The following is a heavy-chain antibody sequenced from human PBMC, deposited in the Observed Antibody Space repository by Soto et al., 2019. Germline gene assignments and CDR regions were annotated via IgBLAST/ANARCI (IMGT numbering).Heavy chain of an antibody. J-gene: IGHJ5*02. CDR1: GYTFTGYY. Sequence: GASVKVSCKASGYTFTGYYMHWVRQAPGQGLEWMGWINPNSGGTNYAQKFQGRVTMTRDTSISTAYMELSRLRSDDTAVYYCASTGGDNWNDGWFDPWGQGTLVTVSS. CDR2: INPNSGGT. V-gene: IGHV1-2*02. D-gene: IGHD1-20*01. CDR3: ASTGGDNWNDGWFDP.